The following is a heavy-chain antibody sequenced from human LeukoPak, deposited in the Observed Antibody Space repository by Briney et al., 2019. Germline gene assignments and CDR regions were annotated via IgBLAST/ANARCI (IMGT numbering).Heavy chain of an antibody. CDR3: ARAKGSRTYYDFWSGYYEEGEHFDY. CDR1: GGSISIGTYY. Sequence: PSETLSLTCNVSGGSISIGTYYWSWIRQPAGKGLEWIGRIYTSGSTNYNPSLKSRVTISVDTSKNQFSLKLSSVTAADTAVYYCARAKGSRTYYDFWSGYYEEGEHFDYWGQGTLVTVSS. V-gene: IGHV4-61*02. J-gene: IGHJ4*02. D-gene: IGHD3-3*01. CDR2: IYTSGST.